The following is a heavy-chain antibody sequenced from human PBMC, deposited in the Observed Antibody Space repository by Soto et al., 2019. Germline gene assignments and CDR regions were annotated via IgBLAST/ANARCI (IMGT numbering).Heavy chain of an antibody. CDR2: ISSSSTTI. V-gene: IGHV3-48*02. CDR1: GFTFSTYS. D-gene: IGHD3-22*01. Sequence: GGSLRLSCAASGFTFSTYSMNWVRQAPGKGLEWISYISSSSTTIYYADSVRGRFTISRDNAKSSLYLQMNSLRDEDTAVYYCWRDDSTGYYVEVGDYWGQGTLVTVSS. CDR3: WRDDSTGYYVEVGDY. J-gene: IGHJ4*02.